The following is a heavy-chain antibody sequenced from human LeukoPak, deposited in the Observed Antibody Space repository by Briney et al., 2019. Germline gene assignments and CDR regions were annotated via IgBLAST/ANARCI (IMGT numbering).Heavy chain of an antibody. CDR1: GGSISSSSYY. Sequence: SETLSLTCTVSGGSISSSSYYWGWIRQPPGKGLEWIGSIYYSGSTYYNPSLKSRVTISVDTSKNQFSLKLSSVTAADTAVYYCASLYSGYVGPHGLYWGQGTLVTVSS. CDR3: ASLYSGYVGPHGLY. D-gene: IGHD5-12*01. J-gene: IGHJ4*02. CDR2: IYYSGST. V-gene: IGHV4-39*07.